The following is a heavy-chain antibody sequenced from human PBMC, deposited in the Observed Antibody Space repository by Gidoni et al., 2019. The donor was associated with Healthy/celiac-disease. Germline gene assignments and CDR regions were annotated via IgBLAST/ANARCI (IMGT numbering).Heavy chain of an antibody. Sequence: VQLQQWGAGLLNPSETLALTCAVYGGSFSGYYWSGIRQPPGKGLEWIGEINHSGSTNYNPSLKSRVTISVDTSKNQFSLKLSSVTAADTAVYYCARGCSGGSCYLYAFDIWGQGTMVTVSS. CDR3: ARGCSGGSCYLYAFDI. CDR1: GGSFSGYY. CDR2: INHSGST. V-gene: IGHV4-34*01. J-gene: IGHJ3*02. D-gene: IGHD2-15*01.